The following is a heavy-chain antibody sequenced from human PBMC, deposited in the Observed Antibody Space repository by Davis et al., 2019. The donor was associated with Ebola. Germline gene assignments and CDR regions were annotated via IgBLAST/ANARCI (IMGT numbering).Heavy chain of an antibody. CDR2: IYYSGST. Sequence: SETLSLTCTVSGGSISSSSYYWGWIRQPPGKGLEWIANIYYSGSTQYNPSLKSRVTISVATSKNQFSLKLTSVTAADTAVYYCARHLIYYYDGSVYSSPYYLDYWGQGTLVTVSS. CDR1: GGSISSSSYY. CDR3: ARHLIYYYDGSVYSSPYYLDY. V-gene: IGHV4-39*01. J-gene: IGHJ4*02. D-gene: IGHD3-22*01.